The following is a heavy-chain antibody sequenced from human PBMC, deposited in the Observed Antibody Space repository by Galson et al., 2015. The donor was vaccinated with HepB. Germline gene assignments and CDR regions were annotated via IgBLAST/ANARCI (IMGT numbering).Heavy chain of an antibody. J-gene: IGHJ4*02. CDR3: ATFAMVRGVITTFDY. Sequence: SVKVSCKVSGYTLTELSMHWVRQAPGKGLEWMGGFDPEDGETIYAQKFQGRVTMTEDTSTDTAYMELSSLRSEDTAVYYCATFAMVRGVITTFDYWGQGTLVTVSS. CDR1: GYTLTELS. D-gene: IGHD3-10*01. CDR2: FDPEDGET. V-gene: IGHV1-24*01.